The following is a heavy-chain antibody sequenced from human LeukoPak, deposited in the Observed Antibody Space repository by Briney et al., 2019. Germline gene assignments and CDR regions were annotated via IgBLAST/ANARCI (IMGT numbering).Heavy chain of an antibody. J-gene: IGHJ6*02. D-gene: IGHD6-13*01. CDR3: ATGYLVTAGLMDV. CDR2: FDPEDGKT. V-gene: IGHV1-24*01. Sequence: ASVKVSCKVSVYTLTELSMFWVRQAPGKGLEWMGSFDPEDGKTVYAQKFQGRVTMTEDTSTDTAYMELSSLRSEDTAVYYCATGYLVTAGLMDVWGQGTTVTVSS. CDR1: VYTLTELS.